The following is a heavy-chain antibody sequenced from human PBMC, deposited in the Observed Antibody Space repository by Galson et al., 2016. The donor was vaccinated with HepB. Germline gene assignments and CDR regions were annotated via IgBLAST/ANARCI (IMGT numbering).Heavy chain of an antibody. Sequence: SLRLSCAASGFTFSSYSMNWVRQAPGKGLEWVSYISSASSAIFYADSVKGRFTIPRGNAKNSLYLQMNSLRDEDSAVYFCARGAVGATILGNWFDPWGQGTLVTVSS. V-gene: IGHV3-48*02. CDR1: GFTFSSYS. D-gene: IGHD1-26*01. J-gene: IGHJ5*02. CDR2: ISSASSAI. CDR3: ARGAVGATILGNWFDP.